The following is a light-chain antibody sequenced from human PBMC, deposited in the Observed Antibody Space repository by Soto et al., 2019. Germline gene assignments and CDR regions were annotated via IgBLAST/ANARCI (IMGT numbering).Light chain of an antibody. CDR1: QSITNN. CDR3: QHYGDWPPYT. J-gene: IGKJ2*01. Sequence: EIVMTQSPATLSVSPGDRATLSCRASQSITNNLAWYQHRPGRAPRLLIYGASTRASGIPARFSGSGSGTDFTLTINNLQPEDSAVYYCQHYGDWPPYTFGQGTNLDIK. V-gene: IGKV3-15*01. CDR2: GAS.